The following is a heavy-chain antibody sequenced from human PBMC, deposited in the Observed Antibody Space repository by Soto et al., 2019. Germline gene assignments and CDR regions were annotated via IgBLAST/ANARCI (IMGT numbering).Heavy chain of an antibody. CDR1: GGSISSGGYS. CDR2: IYHSGST. V-gene: IGHV4-30-2*03. J-gene: IGHJ3*02. D-gene: IGHD3-16*01. Sequence: SETLSLTCAVSGGSISSGGYSWSWIQQPPGKGLEWIGYIYHSGSTYYNPSLKSRVTISVDTSKNQFSLKLSSVTAADTAVYYCARLSAYDAFDIWVQGTMVTVS. CDR3: ARLSAYDAFDI.